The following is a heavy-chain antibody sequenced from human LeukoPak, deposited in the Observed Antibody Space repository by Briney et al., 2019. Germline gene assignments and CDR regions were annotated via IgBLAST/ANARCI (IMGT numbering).Heavy chain of an antibody. CDR3: ARAPSEIGGYYPEYFRH. Sequence: PGGSLRLSCAASGFTFSTYWMHWVRQAPGKGLVWVSRIKSDGSTNYADSVKGRFTISRDNAKNTLSLQMNSLRPEDTGVYYCARAPSEIGGYYPEYFRHSGQGTLFTVSS. D-gene: IGHD3-3*01. CDR1: GFTFSTYW. J-gene: IGHJ1*01. V-gene: IGHV3-74*01. CDR2: IKSDGST.